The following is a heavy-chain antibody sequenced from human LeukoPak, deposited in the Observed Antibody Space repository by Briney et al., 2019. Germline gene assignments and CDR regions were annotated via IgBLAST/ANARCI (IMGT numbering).Heavy chain of an antibody. Sequence: GGSLRLSCAASGFTFSSYAMHWVRQAPGKGLEWVAVISYDGDDGSNIYYADSVKGRFTISRDNSKNTLYLQMNSLRAEDTAVYYCAKAGDSSGYFVAYWGQGTLVTVSS. J-gene: IGHJ4*02. CDR3: AKAGDSSGYFVAY. CDR2: ISYDGDDGSNI. V-gene: IGHV3-30-3*01. CDR1: GFTFSSYA. D-gene: IGHD3-22*01.